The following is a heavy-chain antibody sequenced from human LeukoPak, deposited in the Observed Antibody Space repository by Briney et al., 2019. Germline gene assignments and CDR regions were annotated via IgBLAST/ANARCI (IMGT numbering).Heavy chain of an antibody. J-gene: IGHJ4*02. CDR1: GGSISSYY. CDR2: IYYSGST. CDR3: ARYYSGYAIDY. D-gene: IGHD5-12*01. Sequence: SETLSLTCTVSGGSISSYYWSWIRQPPGKGLEWIGYIYYSGSTNYNPSLKSRVTTSVDTSKNQFSPKLSSVTAADTAVYYCARYYSGYAIDYWGQGTLVTVSS. V-gene: IGHV4-59*01.